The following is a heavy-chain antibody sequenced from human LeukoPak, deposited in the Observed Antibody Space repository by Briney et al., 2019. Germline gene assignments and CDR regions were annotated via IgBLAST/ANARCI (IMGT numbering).Heavy chain of an antibody. CDR1: GGSFSGYY. J-gene: IGHJ6*02. Sequence: SETLSLTCAVYGGSFSGYYWSWIRQPPGKGLEWIGEINHSGSTNYNPSLKSRVTISVDTSKNQFSLKLSSVTAADTAVYYCASVSRAVVVPAAMFKGMDVWGQGTTVTVSS. V-gene: IGHV4-34*01. D-gene: IGHD2-2*01. CDR2: INHSGST. CDR3: ASVSRAVVVPAAMFKGMDV.